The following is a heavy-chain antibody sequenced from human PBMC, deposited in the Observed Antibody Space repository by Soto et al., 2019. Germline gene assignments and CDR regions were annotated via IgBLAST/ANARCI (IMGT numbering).Heavy chain of an antibody. J-gene: IGHJ5*02. V-gene: IGHV4-4*07. CDR3: ARDQGYTGYETDWFDP. D-gene: IGHD5-12*01. CDR1: GDSMSSYY. CDR2: IYTTGTT. Sequence: SETLSLTCTVSGDSMSSYYWSWIRQPAGRGLEWIGHIYTTGTTYFNPSLKSRVTMSLDTSKDQFSLRLRSVTAADTAVYYCARDQGYTGYETDWFDPWGQGTLVTVSS.